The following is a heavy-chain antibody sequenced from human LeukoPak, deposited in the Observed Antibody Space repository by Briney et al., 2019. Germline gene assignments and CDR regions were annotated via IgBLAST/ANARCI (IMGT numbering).Heavy chain of an antibody. CDR1: GGTFSSYA. CDR2: IIPILGMA. V-gene: IGHV1-69*04. Sequence: SVKVSCKASGGTFSSYAISWVRQAPGQGLEWMGRIIPILGMANYAQKFQGRVTITEDKSTSTAYMELSSLRSEDTVVYYCARVPHPTSNNCSSTSCYPYYGMDVWGQGTTVTVSS. CDR3: ARVPHPTSNNCSSTSCYPYYGMDV. D-gene: IGHD2-2*01. J-gene: IGHJ6*02.